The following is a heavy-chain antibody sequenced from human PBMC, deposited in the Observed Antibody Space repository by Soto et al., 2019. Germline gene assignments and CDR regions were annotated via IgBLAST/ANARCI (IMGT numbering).Heavy chain of an antibody. CDR2: IYYSGST. CDR1: GGSISSYY. V-gene: IGHV4-59*01. D-gene: IGHD3-9*01. CDR3: ARATDVYDILTGYQYYYYMDV. J-gene: IGHJ6*03. Sequence: QVQLQESGPGLVKPSETLSLTCTVSGGSISSYYWSWIRQPPGKGLEWIGYIYYSGSTNYNPSLKSRVTISVDTSKNQFSRKLSSVTAADTAVYYCARATDVYDILTGYQYYYYMDVWGKGTTVTVSS.